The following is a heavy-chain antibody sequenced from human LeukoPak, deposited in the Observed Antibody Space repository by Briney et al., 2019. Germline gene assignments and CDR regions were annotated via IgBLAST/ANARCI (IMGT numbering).Heavy chain of an antibody. Sequence: GGALRLSCAASGSSFSAYALSGVRQARGRGLEGVAAIRGDGQSLYAHAVRGGFSTSRDNSKKTLFLQMNSLRVDDTAIYFCAKYSGYDLEGITFNLWGQGPRVTVSS. CDR3: AKYSGYDLEGITFNL. V-gene: IGHV3-23*01. J-gene: IGHJ5*02. CDR2: IRGDGQSL. CDR1: GSSFSAYA. D-gene: IGHD5-12*01.